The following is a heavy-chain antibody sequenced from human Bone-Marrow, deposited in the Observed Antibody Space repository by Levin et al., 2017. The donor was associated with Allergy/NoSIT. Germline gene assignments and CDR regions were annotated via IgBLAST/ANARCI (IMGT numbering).Heavy chain of an antibody. CDR2: ISGYNAKT. J-gene: IGHJ4*02. Sequence: GGSLRLSCKTSGYNFISYGITWVRQAPGQGLEWMGWISGYNAKTNYAQKVEDRVTMTTDTSTSTAYLEVRSLRSDDTAVYYCAVHDFRSGYPFDYWGQGTLVIVSS. D-gene: IGHD3-3*01. V-gene: IGHV1-18*01. CDR1: GYNFISYG. CDR3: AVHDFRSGYPFDY.